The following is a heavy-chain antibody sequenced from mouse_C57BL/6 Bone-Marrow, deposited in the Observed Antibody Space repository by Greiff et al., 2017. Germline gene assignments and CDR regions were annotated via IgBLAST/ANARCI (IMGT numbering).Heavy chain of an antibody. CDR1: GYTFTSYW. CDR3: ARSGPLGRSFYY. Sequence: QVQLKQPGAEFVKPGASVKMSCKASGYTFTSYWITWVKQRPGQGLEWIGDIYPTSGRINYNETVKGKAILTVDTSYNTAYMQLSSLTSEDSAVFYCARSGPLGRSFYYWGRGTTLTVSS. D-gene: IGHD4-1*01. CDR2: IYPTSGRI. V-gene: IGHV1-55*01. J-gene: IGHJ2*01.